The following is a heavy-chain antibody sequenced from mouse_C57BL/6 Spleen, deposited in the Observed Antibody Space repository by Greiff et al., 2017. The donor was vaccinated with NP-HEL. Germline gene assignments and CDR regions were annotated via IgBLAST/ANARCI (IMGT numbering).Heavy chain of an antibody. D-gene: IGHD1-1*02. Sequence: EVKLQESGAELVKPGASVKLSCTASGFNIKDYYMHWVKQRTEQGLEWIGRIDPEDGVTKYAPKFQGKATITADTSSNTAYLQLSSLTSEDTAVYYCAVLCPWYFDVWGTGTTVTVSS. CDR2: IDPEDGVT. V-gene: IGHV14-2*01. CDR1: GFNIKDYY. CDR3: AVLCPWYFDV. J-gene: IGHJ1*03.